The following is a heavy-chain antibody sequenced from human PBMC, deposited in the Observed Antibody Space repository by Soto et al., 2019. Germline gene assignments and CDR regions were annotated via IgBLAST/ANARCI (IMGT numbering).Heavy chain of an antibody. Sequence: ASVKVSCKASGGTFSSYAISWVRQAPGQGLEWMGGIIPIFGTVNYAQKFQGRVTITADESTSTAYMELSSLRSEDTAVYYCARVRIAAAGRLGENYYYGMDVWGQGTTVTVSS. CDR3: ARVRIAAAGRLGENYYYGMDV. CDR2: IIPIFGTV. V-gene: IGHV1-69*13. CDR1: GGTFSSYA. J-gene: IGHJ6*02. D-gene: IGHD6-13*01.